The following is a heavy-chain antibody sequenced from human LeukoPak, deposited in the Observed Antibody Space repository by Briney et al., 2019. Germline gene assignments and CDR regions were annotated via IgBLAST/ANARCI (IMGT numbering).Heavy chain of an antibody. CDR2: VDYSGST. CDR3: ARVGQGCFGL. Sequence: SETLSLTCTVSGGSISTYYWSWIRQPPGKGLEWIGYVDYSGSTNYNPSLKSRVTISVDTSNNQFSLRLSSVTAAGTAVYYCARVGQGCFGLWGRGTLVTVSS. CDR1: GGSISTYY. V-gene: IGHV4-59*01. J-gene: IGHJ2*01.